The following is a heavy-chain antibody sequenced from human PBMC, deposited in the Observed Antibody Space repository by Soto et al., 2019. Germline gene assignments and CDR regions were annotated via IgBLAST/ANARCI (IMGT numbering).Heavy chain of an antibody. CDR3: ARDGGQWELLGVIYY. CDR2: IWYDGSNK. D-gene: IGHD1-26*01. J-gene: IGHJ4*02. V-gene: IGHV3-33*01. CDR1: GFTFSSYG. Sequence: GGSLRLSCAASGFTFSSYGMHWVRQAPGKGLEWVAVIWYDGSNKYYADSVKGRFTISRDNSKNTLYLQMNSLRAEDTAVYYCARDGGQWELLGVIYYWGQGTLVTVSS.